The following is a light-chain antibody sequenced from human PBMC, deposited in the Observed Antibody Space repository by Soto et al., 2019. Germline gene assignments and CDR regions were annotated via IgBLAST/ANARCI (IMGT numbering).Light chain of an antibody. CDR3: QQYNKWPLT. Sequence: EIVMTQSPAPLSVSPGERGTLSCRASQSISSHLAWYQHKPGQAPRLLIYDTSTRATGIPARFSGSGSGTEFTLAITSLQSEDFAVYYCQQYNKWPLTFGGGTKVEIK. CDR2: DTS. CDR1: QSISSH. J-gene: IGKJ4*01. V-gene: IGKV3-15*01.